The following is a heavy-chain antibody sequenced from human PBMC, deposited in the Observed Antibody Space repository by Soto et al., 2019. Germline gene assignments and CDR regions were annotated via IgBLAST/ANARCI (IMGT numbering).Heavy chain of an antibody. CDR2: IYYSGST. V-gene: IGHV4-39*01. Sequence: SETLSLTCTVSGGSISSSSYYWGWIRQPPGKGLEWIGSIYYSGSTYYNPSLKSRVTISVDTSKNQFSLNLASVSAADTAVYYCARAPKVSGSSQTRPDFWGQGTLVTVS. D-gene: IGHD6-6*01. CDR3: ARAPKVSGSSQTRPDF. CDR1: GGSISSSSYY. J-gene: IGHJ4*02.